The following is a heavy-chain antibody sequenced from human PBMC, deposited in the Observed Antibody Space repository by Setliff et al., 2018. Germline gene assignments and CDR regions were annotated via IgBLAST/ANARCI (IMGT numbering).Heavy chain of an antibody. D-gene: IGHD6-19*01. Sequence: GESLKISCKGSGYSFTSYWIGWVRQMPGKGLEWMGIIYPGDSDTRYSPSFQGQVTISADKSISTAYLQWSSLKASDTAMYYCAGATGYSSGWYYYYYGMDVWGQGTTVTVSS. CDR3: AGATGYSSGWYYYYYGMDV. CDR2: IYPGDSDT. J-gene: IGHJ6*02. V-gene: IGHV5-51*01. CDR1: GYSFTSYW.